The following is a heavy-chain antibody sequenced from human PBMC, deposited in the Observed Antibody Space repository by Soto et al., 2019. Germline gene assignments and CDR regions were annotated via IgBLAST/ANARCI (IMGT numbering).Heavy chain of an antibody. CDR1: GGSISSYY. CDR3: ARHHCSGSYYFYFYY. J-gene: IGHJ4*02. Sequence: PSETLSLTCTVSGGSISSYYWSWIRQPPGKGLGWIGYIYYSGSTNYNPSLKSRVTISVDTSKNQFSLKLSSVTAADTAVYYCARHHCSGSYYFYFYYCAQGTLVPVSS. V-gene: IGHV4-59*08. D-gene: IGHD3-10*02. CDR2: IYYSGST.